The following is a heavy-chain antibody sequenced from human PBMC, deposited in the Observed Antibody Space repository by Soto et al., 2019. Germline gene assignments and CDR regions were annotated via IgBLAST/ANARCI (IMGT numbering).Heavy chain of an antibody. CDR2: IWYDGSNT. D-gene: IGHD7-27*01. V-gene: IGHV3-33*01. CDR3: VRDLLGSGGHFDY. J-gene: IGHJ4*02. CDR1: GFIFSSFG. Sequence: PGGSLRLSCAASGFIFSSFGMHWVRQAPGKGLEWVAHIWYDGSNTYYADSVKGRLTISRDNSRNTVYLQMNSLRAEDTAVYHCVRDLLGSGGHFDYWGQGTPVTVSS.